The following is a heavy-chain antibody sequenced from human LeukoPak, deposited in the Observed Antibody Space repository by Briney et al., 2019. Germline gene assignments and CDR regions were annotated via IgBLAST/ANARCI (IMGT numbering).Heavy chain of an antibody. V-gene: IGHV3-21*01. CDR2: ISSSSSYI. CDR1: GFTFSSYS. D-gene: IGHD6-19*01. J-gene: IGHJ3*02. Sequence: GGSLRLSCAASGFTFSSYSMNWVRQAPGKGLEWVSSISSSSSYIYYADSVKGRFTISRDNAKNSLYLQMNSLRAEDTAVYYCARDSSIAVAGDAFDIWGQGTIVPVSS. CDR3: ARDSSIAVAGDAFDI.